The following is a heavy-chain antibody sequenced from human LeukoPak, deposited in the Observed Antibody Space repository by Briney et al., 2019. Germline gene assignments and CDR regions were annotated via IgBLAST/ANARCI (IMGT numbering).Heavy chain of an antibody. CDR1: GFTFSSYA. CDR2: ISGSGGRT. V-gene: IGHV3-23*01. D-gene: IGHD2-21*02. J-gene: IGHJ4*02. CDR3: AKAREYLPYCGGDCYPHY. Sequence: GGSLRLSCAASGFTFSSYAMSWVRQSPGNGLEWVSAISGSGGRTYYADSVKGRFTISRDNSKTTLYLQMNSLRAEDTAVYYCAKAREYLPYCGGDCYPHYWGQGTLVTASS.